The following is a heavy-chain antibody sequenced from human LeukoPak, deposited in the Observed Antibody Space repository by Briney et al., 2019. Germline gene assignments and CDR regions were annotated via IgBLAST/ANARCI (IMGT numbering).Heavy chain of an antibody. CDR3: AKDGGYYFDY. V-gene: IGHV3-23*01. CDR2: ISGNGGST. Sequence: PGGSLRLSCAASGFTFSSYAMNWVRQAPGKGLEWVSVISGNGGSTYYADSVKGGFTISRENSKNTLYLQMNSLRAEDTAVYYCAKDGGYYFDYWGQGTLVTVSS. J-gene: IGHJ4*02. D-gene: IGHD2-15*01. CDR1: GFTFSSYA.